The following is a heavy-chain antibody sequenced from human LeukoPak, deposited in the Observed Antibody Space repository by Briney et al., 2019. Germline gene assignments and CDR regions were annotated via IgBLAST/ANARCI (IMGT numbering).Heavy chain of an antibody. V-gene: IGHV3-23*01. CDR3: AKEFLSGGSPYYGMDV. D-gene: IGHD2-15*01. Sequence: GGSPRLSCAASGFTFSSYAMSWVRQAPGKGLEWVSGISGSGGSTYYADSVKGRFTISRDNSKNTLYLQMNSLRAEDTAVYYCAKEFLSGGSPYYGMDVWGQGTTVTVSS. CDR2: ISGSGGST. CDR1: GFTFSSYA. J-gene: IGHJ6*02.